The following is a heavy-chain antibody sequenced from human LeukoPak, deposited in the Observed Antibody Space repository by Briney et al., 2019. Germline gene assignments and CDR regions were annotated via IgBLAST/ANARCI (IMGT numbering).Heavy chain of an antibody. V-gene: IGHV4-4*07. Sequence: SETLSLTCTVSGVSISNYYWSWIRQPAGKGLEWIGRIYPRGSTNYNPSLKRRVTMSVDTSKNQFSLKLTSVTAADTAVYYCARGVSSGYYSVYYFDYWGQGTLVTVSS. CDR3: ARGVSSGYYSVYYFDY. J-gene: IGHJ4*02. CDR1: GVSISNYY. D-gene: IGHD3-22*01. CDR2: IYPRGST.